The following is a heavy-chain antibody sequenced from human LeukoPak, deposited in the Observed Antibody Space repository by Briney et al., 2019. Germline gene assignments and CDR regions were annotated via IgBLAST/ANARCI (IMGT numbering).Heavy chain of an antibody. CDR3: AKAVGVAATSPTSYFYYGMDV. CDR2: ISDRDGST. V-gene: IGHV3-23*01. J-gene: IGHJ6*02. Sequence: PGGSLRLSCAASGFTFSSYAMSWVRQAPGKGLECVSTISDRDGSTYYVGAVKGRFTISRDNSKNTLYLQMNSLRGEDTAVYFCAKAVGVAATSPTSYFYYGMDVWGQGTTVTVSS. D-gene: IGHD2-15*01. CDR1: GFTFSSYA.